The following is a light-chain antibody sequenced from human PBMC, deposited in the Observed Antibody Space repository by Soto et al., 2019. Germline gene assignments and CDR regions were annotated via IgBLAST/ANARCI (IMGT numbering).Light chain of an antibody. CDR3: SSHTSRSTRV. CDR1: SSEVGGYKY. Sequence: QSALTQPASVSGSPGQSITISCTGTSSEVGGYKYVSWYQQHPGKAPKLMIYEVSNRPSGVSNRFSGSKSGNTASLTISGLQAEDEADYYCSSHTSRSTRVFGGGTKLTVL. J-gene: IGLJ3*02. CDR2: EVS. V-gene: IGLV2-14*01.